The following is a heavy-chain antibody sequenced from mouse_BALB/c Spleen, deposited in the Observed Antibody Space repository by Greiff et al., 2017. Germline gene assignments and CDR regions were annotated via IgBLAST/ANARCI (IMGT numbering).Heavy chain of an antibody. CDR1: GFNIKDYY. D-gene: IGHD2-14*01. V-gene: IGHV14-4*02. J-gene: IGHJ4*01. Sequence: VQLQQSGAELVRSGASVKLSCTASGFNIKDYYMHWVKQRPEQGLEWIGWIDPENGDTEYAPKFQGKATMTADTSSNTVYLKLNSLTSEDTAVYYCNGRYDSAMDYWGQGTSVTVSS. CDR3: NGRYDSAMDY. CDR2: IDPENGDT.